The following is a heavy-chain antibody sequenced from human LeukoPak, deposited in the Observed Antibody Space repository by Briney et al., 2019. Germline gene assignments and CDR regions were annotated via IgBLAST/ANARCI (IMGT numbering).Heavy chain of an antibody. CDR3: ARSSAGVVIIPKV. CDR1: GGSISSYY. V-gene: IGHV4-59*01. D-gene: IGHD3-3*01. CDR2: IYYSGST. J-gene: IGHJ4*02. Sequence: SETLSLTYTVSGGSISSYYWSWIRQPPGKGLEWIGYIYYSGSTNYNPSLKSRVTISVDTSKNQFSLKLSSVTAADTAVYYCARSSAGVVIIPKVWGQGTLVTVSS.